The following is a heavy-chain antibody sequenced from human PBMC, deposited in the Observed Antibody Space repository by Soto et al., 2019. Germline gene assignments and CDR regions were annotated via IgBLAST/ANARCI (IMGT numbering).Heavy chain of an antibody. J-gene: IGHJ4*02. CDR3: ATRPAYYDFWSGYYTGTKFEEFGY. Sequence: GGSLRLSCAASGFTFSSYAMSWVRQAPGKGLEWVSAISGSGGSTYYADSVKGRFTISRDNSKNTLYLQMNSLRAEDTAVYYCATRPAYYDFWSGYYTGTKFEEFGYWGQGTLVTVSS. CDR1: GFTFSSYA. CDR2: ISGSGGST. D-gene: IGHD3-3*01. V-gene: IGHV3-23*01.